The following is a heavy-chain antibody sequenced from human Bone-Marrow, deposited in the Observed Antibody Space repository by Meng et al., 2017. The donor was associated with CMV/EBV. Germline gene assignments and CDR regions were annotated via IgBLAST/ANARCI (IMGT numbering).Heavy chain of an antibody. V-gene: IGHV1-8*03. J-gene: IGHJ5*02. CDR1: GYTFTGYY. CDR2: MNPNSGNT. D-gene: IGHD3-22*01. CDR3: ARAYLEDDYYDSSGYRGWFDP. Sequence: ASVKVSCKASGYTFTGYYMHWVRQATGQGLEWMGWMNPNSGNTGYAQKFQGRVTITRNTSISTAYMELSSLRSEDTAVYYCARAYLEDDYYDSSGYRGWFDPWGQGTLVTVSS.